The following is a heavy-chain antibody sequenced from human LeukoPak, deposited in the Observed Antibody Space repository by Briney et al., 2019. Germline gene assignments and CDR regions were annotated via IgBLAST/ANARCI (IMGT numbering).Heavy chain of an antibody. J-gene: IGHJ4*02. V-gene: IGHV1-3*01. CDR3: AREAPRNSYSDY. CDR2: INAGNGNT. CDR1: GYTFTNYA. D-gene: IGHD5-18*01. Sequence: GASVTVSCKASGYTFTNYAMHWVRQAPGQRLEWMGWINAGNGNTKYSQKFQDRVTITRDTSASTAYMELSSLRSEDTAVYYCAREAPRNSYSDYWGQGTLVTVSS.